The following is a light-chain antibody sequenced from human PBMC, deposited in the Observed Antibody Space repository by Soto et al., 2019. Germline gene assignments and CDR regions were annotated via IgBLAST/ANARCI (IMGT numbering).Light chain of an antibody. CDR1: SSDVGSYKY. J-gene: IGLJ1*01. Sequence: QSVLTQPASVSGSPGQSITISCTGTSSDVGSYKYVSWYQQHPGEAPTLMIYDVSDRPSGVSNRFSGSKSANTASLTISGLQAEDEADYYCGSYAGTGTLVFGTGTKVTVL. CDR3: GSYAGTGTLV. V-gene: IGLV2-14*01. CDR2: DVS.